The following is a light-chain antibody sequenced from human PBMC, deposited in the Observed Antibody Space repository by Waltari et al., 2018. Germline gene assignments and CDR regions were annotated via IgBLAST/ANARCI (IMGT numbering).Light chain of an antibody. Sequence: QSALTQPASVSGSPGQSITISCTGTSSDVGAYNSVSWYQQYPGKPPKLIIYEVTSLPSGVSYRFSGSKSGHTASLPISGLQAEDEADYYCSSYMPSSGPYVFGGGTRVTVL. CDR2: EVT. V-gene: IGLV2-14*01. CDR1: SSDVGAYNS. CDR3: SSYMPSSGPYV. J-gene: IGLJ1*01.